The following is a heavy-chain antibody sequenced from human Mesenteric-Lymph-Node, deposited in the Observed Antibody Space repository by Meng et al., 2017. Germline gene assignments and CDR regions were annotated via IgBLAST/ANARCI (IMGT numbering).Heavy chain of an antibody. CDR1: GGSISGYY. Sequence: SETLSLTCTVSGGSISGYYWSWIRLPPGKGLEWIGDIYSSGTTSYNPSLKSRVTISVDTSNNQFSLKLSSLTAADTAVYYGARYFGLAPLFDPWGQGTLVTVSS. CDR2: IYSSGTT. V-gene: IGHV4-4*08. J-gene: IGHJ5*02. CDR3: ARYFGLAPLFDP. D-gene: IGHD2/OR15-2a*01.